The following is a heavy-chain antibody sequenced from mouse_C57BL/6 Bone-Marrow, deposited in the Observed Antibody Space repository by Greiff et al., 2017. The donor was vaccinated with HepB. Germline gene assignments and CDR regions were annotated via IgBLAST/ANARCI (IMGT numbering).Heavy chain of an antibody. CDR2: IDPSDSYT. V-gene: IGHV1-50*01. Sequence: QVQLQQPGAELVKPGASVKLSCKASGYTFTSYWMQWVKQRPGQGLEWIGEIDPSDSYTNYNQKFKGKATLTVDTSSSTAYMQLSSLTSEDSAVYDCARGSFPYFDYWGQGTTLTVSS. D-gene: IGHD1-1*02. CDR1: GYTFTSYW. CDR3: ARGSFPYFDY. J-gene: IGHJ2*01.